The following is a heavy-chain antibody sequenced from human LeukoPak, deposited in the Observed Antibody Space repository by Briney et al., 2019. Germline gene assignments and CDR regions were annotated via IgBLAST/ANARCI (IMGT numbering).Heavy chain of an antibody. J-gene: IGHJ4*02. CDR1: GFTFSDYY. D-gene: IGHD3-16*01. CDR3: ARGVGQFRHFEY. Sequence: GGSLRLSCAASGFTFSDYYMNWIRQAPGKGLEWISYISSRGSTTHYADSVTGRFTISRDNARNALYLQMYTLRDEDTAMYYCARGVGQFRHFEYWGQGTLVTVSS. CDR2: ISSRGSTT. V-gene: IGHV3-11*01.